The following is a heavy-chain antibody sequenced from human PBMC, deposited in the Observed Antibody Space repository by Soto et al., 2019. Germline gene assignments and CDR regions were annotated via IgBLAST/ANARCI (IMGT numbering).Heavy chain of an antibody. CDR3: AKTSRGCYSSSGYYLEY. Sequence: EVQLLESGGGLVQPGGSLRLSCAASGFTFTNYAMTWVRQAPGKGLEWVSTISGGGSITYYADALKGRFTNSRDNSQNTMYLQINSQRAEDTAVYYGAKTSRGCYSSSGYYLEYWGQGPLVTVSA. J-gene: IGHJ4*02. CDR2: ISGGGSIT. CDR1: GFTFTNYA. V-gene: IGHV3-23*01. D-gene: IGHD6-13*01.